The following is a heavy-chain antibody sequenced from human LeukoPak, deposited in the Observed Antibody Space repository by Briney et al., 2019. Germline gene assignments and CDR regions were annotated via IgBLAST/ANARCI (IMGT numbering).Heavy chain of an antibody. CDR3: ATDYAFGTY. CDR1: GFTFTNAW. D-gene: IGHD3-16*01. V-gene: IGHV3-15*01. Sequence: GGSLRLSCAASGFTFTNAWMSWVRQAPGKGLEWAARIKSKTDGGTTDYAAPVKGRFTISRDDSKNTLYLQMNSLKPDDTAVYYCATDYAFGTYWGQGTLVTVSS. J-gene: IGHJ4*02. CDR2: IKSKTDGGTT.